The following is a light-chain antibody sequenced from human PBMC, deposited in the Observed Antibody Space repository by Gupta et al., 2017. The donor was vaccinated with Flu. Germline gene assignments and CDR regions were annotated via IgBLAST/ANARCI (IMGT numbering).Light chain of an antibody. V-gene: IGLV1-44*01. CDR2: DFS. Sequence: QSALTQPPSASGTPGQRVTFSCAGSSSHIGSYTVDWYQQLPGTAPKLLIYDFSQRPSGVPDRFSGSKSGTSASLAIIGLQSEDEADYYCAVWDDSLSGHYVFGSGTKVTVL. CDR3: AVWDDSLSGHYV. J-gene: IGLJ1*01. CDR1: SSHIGSYT.